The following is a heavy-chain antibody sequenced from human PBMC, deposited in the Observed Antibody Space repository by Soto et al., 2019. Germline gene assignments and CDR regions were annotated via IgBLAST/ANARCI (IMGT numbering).Heavy chain of an antibody. Sequence: EVQLVESGGGLVQPGGSLRLSCAASGFTFSSYSMNWVRQAPGKGLECISYISSSGSIIYYADSVKGRFTISRDNAKNSLYLQMNPLGAEDTAVYYCARGSLWGSYRTTDYWGQGTLVTVSS. D-gene: IGHD3-16*02. J-gene: IGHJ4*02. V-gene: IGHV3-48*01. CDR2: ISSSGSII. CDR3: ARGSLWGSYRTTDY. CDR1: GFTFSSYS.